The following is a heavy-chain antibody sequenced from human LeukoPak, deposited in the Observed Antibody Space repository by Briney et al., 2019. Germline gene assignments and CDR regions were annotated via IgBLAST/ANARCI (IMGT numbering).Heavy chain of an antibody. CDR3: ATFGSGWYGTGWYFDL. V-gene: IGHV1-69*04. Sequence: ASVKVSCKASGGTFSSYAISWVRQAPGQGLEWMGRIIPILGIANYAQKFQGRVTMTEDTSTDTAYMELSSLRSEDTAVYYCATFGSGWYGTGWYFDLWGRGTLVTVSS. D-gene: IGHD6-19*01. CDR2: IIPILGIA. J-gene: IGHJ2*01. CDR1: GGTFSSYA.